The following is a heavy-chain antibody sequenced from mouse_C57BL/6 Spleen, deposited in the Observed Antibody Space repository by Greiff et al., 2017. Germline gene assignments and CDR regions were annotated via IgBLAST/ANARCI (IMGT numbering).Heavy chain of an antibody. CDR3: ARGNDSYYLWDY. J-gene: IGHJ2*01. V-gene: IGHV1-80*01. CDR1: GYAFSSYW. Sequence: VQLQQSGAELVKPGASVKISCKASGYAFSSYWMNWVKQRPGKGLEWIGQIYPGDGDTNYNGKFKGKATLTADKSSSTAYMQLSSLTSEDSAVYFCARGNDSYYLWDYWGQGTTLTVSS. D-gene: IGHD2-3*01. CDR2: IYPGDGDT.